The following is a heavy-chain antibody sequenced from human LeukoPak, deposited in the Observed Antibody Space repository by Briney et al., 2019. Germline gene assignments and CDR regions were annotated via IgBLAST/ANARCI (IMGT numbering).Heavy chain of an antibody. CDR1: GGSISSYY. V-gene: IGHV4-59*01. D-gene: IGHD6-13*01. J-gene: IGHJ4*02. CDR2: IYYSGST. Sequence: SETLSLTCTVSGGSISSYYWSWIRQPPVKGLEWIGYIYYSGSTNYNPSLKSRVTISVDTSKNQFSLKLSSVTAADTAVYYCAIGGSSWYRPSDLYFDYWGQGTLVTVSS. CDR3: AIGGSSWYRPSDLYFDY.